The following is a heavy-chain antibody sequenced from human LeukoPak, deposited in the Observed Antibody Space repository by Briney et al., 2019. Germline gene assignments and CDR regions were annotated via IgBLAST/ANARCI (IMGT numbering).Heavy chain of an antibody. J-gene: IGHJ5*02. Sequence: PSETLSLTCTVSGGSISSGDYYWSWIRQRPGKGLEWIGDIFYSGTTYYNPSLKSRVTISVDTSKNQFSLNLSSVTAADTAVYYCARSISTAGYCSGDSCYFWFDPWGQGTLVTVSS. V-gene: IGHV4-30-4*08. D-gene: IGHD2-15*01. CDR3: ARSISTAGYCSGDSCYFWFDP. CDR2: IFYSGTT. CDR1: GGSISSGDYY.